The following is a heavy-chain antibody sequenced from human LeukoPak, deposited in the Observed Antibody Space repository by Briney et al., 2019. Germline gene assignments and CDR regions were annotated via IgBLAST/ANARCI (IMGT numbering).Heavy chain of an antibody. D-gene: IGHD3-3*01. Sequence: SETLSLTCTVSGGSISSYYWSWIRQPPGKGLEWIGYIYYSGSTNYNPSLKSRVTISVDTSKNQFSLKLSSVTAADTAVYYCARGHAIFGVATSCWFDPWGQGTLVTVSS. V-gene: IGHV4-59*01. CDR2: IYYSGST. CDR1: GGSISSYY. CDR3: ARGHAIFGVATSCWFDP. J-gene: IGHJ5*02.